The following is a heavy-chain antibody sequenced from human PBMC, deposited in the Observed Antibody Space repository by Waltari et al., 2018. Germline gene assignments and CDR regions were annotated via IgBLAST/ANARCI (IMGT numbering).Heavy chain of an antibody. Sequence: QVHLVQSGAEMKKPGASVKVSCKASGYTFTGYYIRWGRQAPGQGLEWSGRINPNSGGSNSAQKVQGRVTMTSDTSISAAYMELSRLTSDDTAIYYCARDFGPWGQGTLVTVSS. CDR3: ARDFGP. CDR2: INPNSGGS. J-gene: IGHJ5*02. V-gene: IGHV1-2*02. CDR1: GYTFTGYY.